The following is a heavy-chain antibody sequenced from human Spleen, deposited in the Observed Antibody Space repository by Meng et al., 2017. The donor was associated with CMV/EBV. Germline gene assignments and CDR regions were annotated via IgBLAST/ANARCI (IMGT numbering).Heavy chain of an antibody. CDR3: ASSAYGGKFTDAFDI. D-gene: IGHD4-23*01. CDR1: GGSISSYY. J-gene: IGHJ3*02. V-gene: IGHV4-59*01. Sequence: SETLSLTCNVSGGSISSYYWTWIRQPPGKGLEWMGSIYDSGSTNYSPSLQSRVTMSVDTSKKQISLKLRFVLAADTAVYYCASSAYGGKFTDAFDIWGQGTMVTVSS. CDR2: IYDSGST.